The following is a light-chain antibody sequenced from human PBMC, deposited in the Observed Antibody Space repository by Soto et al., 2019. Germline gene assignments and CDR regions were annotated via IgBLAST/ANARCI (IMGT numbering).Light chain of an antibody. J-gene: IGKJ1*01. CDR1: QSVSSH. CDR3: QQYNEWPKT. Sequence: ETVMTQSPATLSVFPGERATLSCRASQSVSSHLAWYHQKPGQAPRLLMYDVSTRATGIPARFSGSGSGTEFTLTISSLQSEDFGVYHCQQYNEWPKTFGQGTKVEIK. V-gene: IGKV3-15*01. CDR2: DVS.